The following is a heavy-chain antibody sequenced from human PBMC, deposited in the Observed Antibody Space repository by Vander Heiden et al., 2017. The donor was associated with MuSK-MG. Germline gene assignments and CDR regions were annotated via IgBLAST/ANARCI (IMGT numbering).Heavy chain of an antibody. D-gene: IGHD3-16*01. CDR1: GFTFSTYT. V-gene: IGHV3-21*01. CDR3: AREGGPTSPQSFDL. Sequence: EVQLVESGGGLVKPGGSLRLSCAASGFTFSTYTMNWVRQAPGKGLEWVSSLSTSGRYIYHADSVKGRFTISRDNAKNSLYLQMNSLRAEDTALYYCAREGGPTSPQSFDLWGRGTLVTVSS. J-gene: IGHJ2*01. CDR2: LSTSGRYI.